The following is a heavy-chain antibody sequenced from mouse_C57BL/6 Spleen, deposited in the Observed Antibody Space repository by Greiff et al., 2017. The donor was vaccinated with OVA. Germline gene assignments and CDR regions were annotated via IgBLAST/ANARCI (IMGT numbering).Heavy chain of an antibody. J-gene: IGHJ3*01. Sequence: EVMLVESGGDLVKPGGSLKLSCAASGFTFSSYGMSWVRQTPDKRLEWVATISSGGSYTYYPDSVKGRFTISRDNAKNTLYLQMSSLKSEDTAMYYCATYYGNWFAYWGQGTLVTVSA. CDR1: GFTFSSYG. D-gene: IGHD2-10*01. CDR2: ISSGGSYT. CDR3: ATYYGNWFAY. V-gene: IGHV5-6*01.